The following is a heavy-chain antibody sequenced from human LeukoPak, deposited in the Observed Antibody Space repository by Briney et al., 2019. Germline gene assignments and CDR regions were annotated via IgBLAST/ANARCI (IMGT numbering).Heavy chain of an antibody. D-gene: IGHD1-1*01. CDR1: GFTVSDNY. V-gene: IGHV3-66*01. CDR3: ARSTTTSLFDY. Sequence: GGSLRLSCAASGFTVSDNYMSWVRQAQGKGLEWVSVIYSGSNTHYADSVKGRFTISRDNAKNSLYLQMNSLRAEDTAVYYCARSTTTSLFDYWGQGTLFAVSS. CDR2: IYSGSNT. J-gene: IGHJ4*02.